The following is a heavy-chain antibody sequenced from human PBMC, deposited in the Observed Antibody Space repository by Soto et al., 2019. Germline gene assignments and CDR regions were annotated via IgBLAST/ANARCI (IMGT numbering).Heavy chain of an antibody. CDR3: ARDSYTRY. CDR1: GFIVSTSY. CDR2: IYNDGST. V-gene: IGHV3-66*01. Sequence: EVQLVESGGGLVQPGGSLRLSCAVSGFIVSTSYMSWVRQAPGKGLEWVSIIYNDGSTYYADSVKGRFTISRDDSKNTLYLQILSLRAEDTAVYYGARDSYTRYWGQGTLVTVSS. D-gene: IGHD4-4*01. J-gene: IGHJ4*02.